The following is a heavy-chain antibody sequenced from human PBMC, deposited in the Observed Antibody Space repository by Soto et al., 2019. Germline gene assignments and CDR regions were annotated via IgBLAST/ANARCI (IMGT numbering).Heavy chain of an antibody. CDR1: GYSFTSYW. D-gene: IGHD5-12*01. CDR2: IYPDDSDT. V-gene: IGHV5-51*01. Sequence: GESLKISCRGYGYSFTSYWIGWVRQMPGKGPEWMGIIYPDDSDTRYSPSFQGQVTISVDKSISTAYLQWSSLKASDTAMYYCARSSPGYNGTCWFDLLGLGSLFTVSS. J-gene: IGHJ5*02. CDR3: ARSSPGYNGTCWFDL.